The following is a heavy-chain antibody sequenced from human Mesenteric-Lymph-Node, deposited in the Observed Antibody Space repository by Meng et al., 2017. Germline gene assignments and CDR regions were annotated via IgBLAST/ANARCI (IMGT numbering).Heavy chain of an antibody. D-gene: IGHD3-10*01. J-gene: IGHJ4*02. CDR1: GFTFNSYF. CDR2: IKQDGSDK. CDR3: PRSGPYSSGSNILFDF. V-gene: IGHV3-7*01. Sequence: GGSLRLSCAASGFTFNSYFMNWVRQAPGRGLEWVANIKQDGSDKYYVDSVKGRFTISRDNAKNSLYLQMNSMSDEDTAVYYCPRSGPYSSGSNILFDFWGQGSLVTVSS.